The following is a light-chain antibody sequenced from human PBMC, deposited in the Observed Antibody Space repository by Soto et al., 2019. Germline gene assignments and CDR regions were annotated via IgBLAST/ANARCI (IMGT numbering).Light chain of an antibody. CDR1: QSVSSSY. CDR2: GAS. CDR3: QQYGSSPGT. J-gene: IGKJ1*01. Sequence: EIVLTQSPGTLSLSPGERATLSCRASQSVSSSYLAWYQQKPGQAPRLLIYGASSRATGIPDRFSGSGSGTDFTLTISRLEPEDFAAYYCQQYGSSPGTFGQGTKVDI. V-gene: IGKV3-20*01.